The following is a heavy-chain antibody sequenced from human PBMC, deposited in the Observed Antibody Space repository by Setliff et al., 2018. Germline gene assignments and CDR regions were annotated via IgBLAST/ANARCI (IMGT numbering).Heavy chain of an antibody. CDR1: GYSISSGFS. J-gene: IGHJ6*03. D-gene: IGHD3-10*01. V-gene: IGHV4-38-2*02. Sequence: SETLSLTCAVSGYSISSGFSWVWIRQSPGKGLEWIGRLLFSGDTYYNPSLNSRVTISADTSKNQFSLNLSSVTAADTAVYYCARDNRARHYMDVWGKGTTVTVSS. CDR3: ARDNRARHYMDV. CDR2: LLFSGDT.